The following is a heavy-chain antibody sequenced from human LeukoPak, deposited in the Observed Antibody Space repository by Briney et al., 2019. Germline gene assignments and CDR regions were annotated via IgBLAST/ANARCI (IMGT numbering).Heavy chain of an antibody. V-gene: IGHV4-39*02. CDR3: ARGVPEYYDFWSGYFYYFDY. Sequence: SETLSLTCSVSGGSISSSSHYWGWIRQPPGKGLEWLGSIYYSGSTYYNPSLKSRVSISIDTSENQFSLRLSYVTAADTAVYYCARGVPEYYDFWSGYFYYFDYWGQGTLVTVSS. CDR2: IYYSGST. CDR1: GGSISSSSHY. J-gene: IGHJ4*02. D-gene: IGHD3-3*01.